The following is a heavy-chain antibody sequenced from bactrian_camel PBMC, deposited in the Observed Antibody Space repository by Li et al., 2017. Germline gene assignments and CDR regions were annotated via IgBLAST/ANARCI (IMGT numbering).Heavy chain of an antibody. J-gene: IGHJ4*01. CDR1: GYTDVSKC. V-gene: IGHV3S31*01. D-gene: IGHD3*01. Sequence: DVQLVESGGGAVQSGGSLRLSCAAPGYTDVSKCVGWFRQVPGKQREGVAAVDSVGDRTFIADSVRGRFTVSKDNAKTTLYLEMNSLTPEDTAMYYCAAGRRQAVAGTGTAYCSRKDYDFNYWAKGPRSPSP. CDR2: VDSVGDRT.